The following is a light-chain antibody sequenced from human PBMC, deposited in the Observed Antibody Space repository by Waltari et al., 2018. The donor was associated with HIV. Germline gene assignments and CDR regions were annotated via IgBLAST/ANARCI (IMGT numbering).Light chain of an antibody. CDR2: DKD. V-gene: IGLV1-51*01. J-gene: IGLJ3*02. CDR3: GTWDRSLGGGV. CDR1: SSNIGTVS. Sequence: QSVLTQPPSVSAAPGQKVAISCSVSSSNIGTVSVSWYQHVPGSAPKLLIYDKDKRPSGTPDRCSGSKSGTSATLDITGLQTGDGADYYCGTWDRSLGGGVFGGGTKLTVL.